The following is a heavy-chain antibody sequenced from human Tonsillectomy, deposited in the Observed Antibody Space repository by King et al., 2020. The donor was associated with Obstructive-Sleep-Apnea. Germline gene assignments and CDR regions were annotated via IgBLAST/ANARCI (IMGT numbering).Heavy chain of an antibody. Sequence: VQLVESGGGLVKPGGSLRLSCAASGLTFSCYNMNLFRQAPGKGLEWVLSISGTSSYIYYADSVKGRFPISRDNAKSSLDLQMNSLRAEDTAVYYCAREGGVGFDYWGQGTLVTVSS. V-gene: IGHV3-21*06. CDR2: ISGTSSYI. J-gene: IGHJ4*02. CDR3: AREGGVGFDY. CDR1: GLTFSCYN. D-gene: IGHD2-15*01.